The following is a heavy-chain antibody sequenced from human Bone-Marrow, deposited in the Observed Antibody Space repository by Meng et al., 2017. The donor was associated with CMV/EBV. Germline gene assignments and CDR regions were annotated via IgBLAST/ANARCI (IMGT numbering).Heavy chain of an antibody. CDR3: ANGGEWLFDFDY. CDR2: ISGSGDNT. Sequence: GGSLRLSCAASGFTFTSYAMSWVRQAPGKGLEWVSAISGSGDNTYYPDSVKGRFTISRDNSKNTLFLQMNSLRAEDTAVYYCANGGEWLFDFDYWGQGTLVTVSS. CDR1: GFTFTSYA. V-gene: IGHV3-23*01. J-gene: IGHJ4*02. D-gene: IGHD3-3*01.